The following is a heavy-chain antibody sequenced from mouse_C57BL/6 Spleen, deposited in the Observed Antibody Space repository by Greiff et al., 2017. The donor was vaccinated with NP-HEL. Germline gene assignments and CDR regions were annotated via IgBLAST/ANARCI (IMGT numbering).Heavy chain of an antibody. V-gene: IGHV5-17*01. D-gene: IGHD4-1*01. CDR1: GFTFSDYG. Sequence: EVQVVESGGGLVKPGGSLKISCAASGFTFSDYGMHWVRQAPEKGLEWVAYISSGSITIYYADTVKGRFTIARDNDKNTLFLQMTSLRSEYTAMYDWAREVLGWFADRGPETLVTVSA. J-gene: IGHJ3*01. CDR3: AREVLGWFAD. CDR2: ISSGSITI.